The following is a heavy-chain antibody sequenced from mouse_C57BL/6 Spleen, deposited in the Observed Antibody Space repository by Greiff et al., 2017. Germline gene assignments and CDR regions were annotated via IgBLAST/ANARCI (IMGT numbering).Heavy chain of an antibody. Sequence: VKLMESGAELVKPGASVKISCKASGYAFSSYWMNWVKQRPGKGLEWIGQIYPGDGDTNYNGKFKGKATLTADKSSSTAYMQLSSLTSEDSAVYFCARRGGTGAMDYWGQGTSVTVSS. CDR3: ARRGGTGAMDY. V-gene: IGHV1-80*01. J-gene: IGHJ4*01. D-gene: IGHD4-1*01. CDR1: GYAFSSYW. CDR2: IYPGDGDT.